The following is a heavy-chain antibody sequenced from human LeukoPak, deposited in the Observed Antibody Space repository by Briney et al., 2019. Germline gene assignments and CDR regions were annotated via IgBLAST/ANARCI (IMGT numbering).Heavy chain of an antibody. CDR1: GFTFDDYA. J-gene: IGHJ3*02. CDR2: ISWNSGSL. Sequence: GGSLRLSCAASGFTFDDYAMHWVRQAPGKGLEWVSGISWNSGSLGYADSVKGRFTISRDNAKNSLYLQMNSLRAEDTALYYCAKGGSSSWYWNAFDIWGQGTMVTVSS. V-gene: IGHV3-9*01. CDR3: AKGGSSSWYWNAFDI. D-gene: IGHD6-13*01.